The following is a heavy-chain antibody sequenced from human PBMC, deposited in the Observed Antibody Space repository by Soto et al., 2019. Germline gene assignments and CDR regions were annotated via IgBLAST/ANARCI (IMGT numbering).Heavy chain of an antibody. Sequence: SETLSLTCAVYGGSFSGYYWSWIRQPPGKGLEWIGEINHSGSTNYNPSLKSRVTISVDTSKNQFSLKLSSVTAADTAVYYCARGWSTVTLPTPRYYYYYYGMDVWGQGTTVTVSS. CDR3: ARGWSTVTLPTPRYYYYYYGMDV. D-gene: IGHD4-4*01. CDR2: INHSGST. CDR1: GGSFSGYY. V-gene: IGHV4-34*01. J-gene: IGHJ6*02.